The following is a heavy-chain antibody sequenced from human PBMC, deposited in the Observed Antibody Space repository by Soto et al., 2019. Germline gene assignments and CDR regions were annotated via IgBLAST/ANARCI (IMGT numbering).Heavy chain of an antibody. V-gene: IGHV1-69*13. CDR2: IIPIFGTA. CDR3: AIRVITGTTWVNWFDP. Sequence: SVKVSCKASGGTFSSYAISWVRQAPGQGLEWMGGIIPIFGTANYAQKFQGRVTITADESTSTAYMELSSLRSEDTAVYYCAIRVITGTTWVNWFDPWGQGTLVTVSS. D-gene: IGHD1-7*01. CDR1: GGTFSSYA. J-gene: IGHJ5*02.